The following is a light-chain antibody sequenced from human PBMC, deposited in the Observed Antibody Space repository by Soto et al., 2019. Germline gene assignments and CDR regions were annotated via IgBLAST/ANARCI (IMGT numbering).Light chain of an antibody. CDR1: GSDVASYNL. J-gene: IGLJ1*01. Sequence: QSALTQPASVSGSPGQSITISCTGAGSDVASYNLVSWYQQRPGKAPKLIIYAGTRRPSGVSNRFTGSQPDNTASLTIYRLQAEDEAEYYCCSFTNRNTYVFGPGTKLTVL. CDR3: CSFTNRNTYV. CDR2: AGT. V-gene: IGLV2-23*01.